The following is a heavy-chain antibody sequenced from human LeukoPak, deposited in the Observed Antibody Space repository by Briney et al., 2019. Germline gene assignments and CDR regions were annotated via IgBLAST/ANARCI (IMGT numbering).Heavy chain of an antibody. CDR2: IYYSGNT. V-gene: IGHV4-39*07. CDR1: DGSISSSNYY. D-gene: IGHD3-10*01. CDR3: ARGPRFGELLWHWFDP. J-gene: IGHJ5*02. Sequence: SETLSLTCTVSDGSISSSNYYWAWIRQPPGTGLEWIGSIYYSGNTYYNPSLKSRVTISVDTSKNQFSLKLSSVTAADTAVYYCARGPRFGELLWHWFDPWGQGTLVTVSS.